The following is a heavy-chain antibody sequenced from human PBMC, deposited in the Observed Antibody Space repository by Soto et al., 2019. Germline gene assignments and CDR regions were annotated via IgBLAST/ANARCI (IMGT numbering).Heavy chain of an antibody. Sequence: GASVKVSCKASGYTFTSYDINWVRQATGQGLEWMGWMNPNSGNTGYEQKFQGRVTMTRNTSTNTAYMELSSLKSEDTAVYYCTRVRMTKYGMDLRGQGTKVTVSS. J-gene: IGHJ6*02. CDR3: TRVRMTKYGMDL. CDR2: MNPNSGNT. V-gene: IGHV1-8*01. CDR1: GYTFTSYD.